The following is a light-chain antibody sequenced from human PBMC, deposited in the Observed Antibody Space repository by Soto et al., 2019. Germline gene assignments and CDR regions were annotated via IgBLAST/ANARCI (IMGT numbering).Light chain of an antibody. Sequence: DIVMTQSPDSLAVSLGERATINCKSSQSVLYSSNNKNYLAWYQQKPGQPPKLLIYWASTRESGVPDRFSGSGYGTDFPLTISSLQAEDGAVYYCQQYYSTPLTFGQGTKVEIK. J-gene: IGKJ1*01. CDR3: QQYYSTPLT. CDR1: QSVLYSSNNKNY. CDR2: WAS. V-gene: IGKV4-1*01.